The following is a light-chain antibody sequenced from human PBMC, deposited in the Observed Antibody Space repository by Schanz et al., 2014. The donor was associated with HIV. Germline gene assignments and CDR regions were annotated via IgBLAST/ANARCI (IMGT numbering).Light chain of an antibody. V-gene: IGLV1-44*01. J-gene: IGLJ3*02. CDR2: SDN. CDR3: AGWDDGLKGWV. CDR1: SSNFRSNA. Sequence: QSVLTQPPSASGTPGQRVTISCSGSSSNFRSNAVNWYQQLPGTAPRLVIYSDNQRPSGVPDRFSGSGSGTSASLAISGLQSDDEADYYCAGWDDGLKGWVFGGGTKLTVL.